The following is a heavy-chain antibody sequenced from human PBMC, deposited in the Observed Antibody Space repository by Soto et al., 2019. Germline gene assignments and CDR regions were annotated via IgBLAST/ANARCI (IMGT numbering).Heavy chain of an antibody. D-gene: IGHD1-1*01. V-gene: IGHV4-4*07. Sequence: SETLSLTCTVSGDSIRNYYYTWIRQSAGKGLEWIGRVYTSGSTNYNPSLKGLVTMSVDTSKKQFSLKLTSATAADTAIYYCAALEYSYYYYAMGVWGPGAAVSV. J-gene: IGHJ6*02. CDR3: AALEYSYYYYAMGV. CDR1: GDSIRNYY. CDR2: VYTSGST.